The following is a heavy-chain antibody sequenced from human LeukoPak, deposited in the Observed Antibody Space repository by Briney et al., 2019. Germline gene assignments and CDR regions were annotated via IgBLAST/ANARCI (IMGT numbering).Heavy chain of an antibody. CDR1: GGSFSAYY. CDR2: INHSGST. D-gene: IGHD3-3*01. Sequence: SETLSLTCAVYGGSFSAYYWSWIRQPPGKGLEWIGEINHSGSTNYNPSLKSRVTISVDASKNQFSLKLSSVTAADTAVYYCASRPIITIFGVVIKNHPFDYWGQGTLVTVSS. CDR3: ASRPIITIFGVVIKNHPFDY. J-gene: IGHJ4*02. V-gene: IGHV4-34*01.